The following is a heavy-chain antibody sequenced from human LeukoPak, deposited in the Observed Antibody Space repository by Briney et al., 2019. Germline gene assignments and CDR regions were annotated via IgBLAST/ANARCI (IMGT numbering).Heavy chain of an antibody. D-gene: IGHD6-13*01. V-gene: IGHV1-18*04. J-gene: IGHJ5*02. Sequence: ASVKVSCKASGYTFTSYGISWVRQAPGQGLEWMGWISAYNGNTNYAQKLQGRVTMTTDTSTRTAYMELRSLRSDDTAVYYCARGPAGQQLVLSWFDPWGQGTLVTVSS. CDR1: GYTFTSYG. CDR3: ARGPAGQQLVLSWFDP. CDR2: ISAYNGNT.